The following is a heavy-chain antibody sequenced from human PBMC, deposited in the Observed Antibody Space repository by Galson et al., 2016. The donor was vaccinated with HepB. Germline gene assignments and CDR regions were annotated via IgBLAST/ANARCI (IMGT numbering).Heavy chain of an antibody. D-gene: IGHD6-13*01. Sequence: SLRLSCAASGFTLSNYWMSWVRQTPGKGLEWVANIKQDGSEKYYVDSVKGRITISRDNADNSLYLQMNSLRAEDTALYYCARDDGSSWPVSYFHHGMDVWGQGTTVTVSS. CDR3: ARDDGSSWPVSYFHHGMDV. V-gene: IGHV3-7*01. J-gene: IGHJ6*02. CDR2: IKQDGSEK. CDR1: GFTLSNYW.